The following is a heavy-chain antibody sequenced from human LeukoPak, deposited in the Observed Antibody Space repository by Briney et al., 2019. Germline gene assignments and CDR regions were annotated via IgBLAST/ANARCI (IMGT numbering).Heavy chain of an antibody. D-gene: IGHD3-22*01. V-gene: IGHV4-38-2*02. CDR3: ARGAYDDAFDI. J-gene: IGHJ3*02. Sequence: SETLSLTCTVSGYSISSGYDWGWIRQPPGKGLEWIGSIYHSGSTYYNPSLKSRVTISVDTSKNQFSLKLSSATAADTAVYYCARGAYDDAFDIWGQGTMVTVSS. CDR1: GYSISSGYD. CDR2: IYHSGST.